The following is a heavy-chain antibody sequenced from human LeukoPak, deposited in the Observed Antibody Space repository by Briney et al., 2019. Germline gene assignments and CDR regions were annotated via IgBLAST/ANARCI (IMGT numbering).Heavy chain of an antibody. CDR1: GFTFSSYN. CDR2: ISSSSSYI. CDR3: ATLGGNDY. D-gene: IGHD3-16*01. Sequence: EGSLRLSCAASGFTFSSYNMNWVRQAPGKGLEWVSSISSSSSYIYYADSVKGRFTISRDNAKNSLYLQMNSLRAEDTAVYYCATLGGNDYWGQGTLVTVSS. J-gene: IGHJ4*02. V-gene: IGHV3-21*01.